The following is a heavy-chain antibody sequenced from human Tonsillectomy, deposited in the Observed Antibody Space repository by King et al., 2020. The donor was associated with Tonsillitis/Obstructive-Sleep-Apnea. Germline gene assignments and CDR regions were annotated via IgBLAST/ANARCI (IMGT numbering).Heavy chain of an antibody. D-gene: IGHD3-22*01. CDR3: ARRDAVVVITFDY. Sequence: QLQESGPGLVKPSETLSLTCTVSGGSISSSSYYWGWIRQPPGQGLEWIGSIYYSGSTYYNPSLKSRVTISVAKSQNQFSLKLSSVTAADTAVYYCARRDAVVVITFDYWGQGTLVTVSS. CDR2: IYYSGST. CDR1: GGSISSSSYY. V-gene: IGHV4-39*01. J-gene: IGHJ4*02.